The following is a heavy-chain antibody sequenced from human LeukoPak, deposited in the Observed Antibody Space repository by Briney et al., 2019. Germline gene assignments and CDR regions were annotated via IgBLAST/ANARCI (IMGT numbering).Heavy chain of an antibody. CDR3: ARKYCSGGSCYWGFDY. J-gene: IGHJ4*02. CDR2: ISSSSDYI. Sequence: GGSLRPSCAASGFTFSSYSMNWVRQAPGKGLEWVSSISSSSDYIYYADSVKGRFTISRDNAKNSLYLQMNTLRAEDTAVHYCARKYCSGGSCYWGFDYWGQGTLVTVSS. V-gene: IGHV3-21*01. CDR1: GFTFSSYS. D-gene: IGHD2-15*01.